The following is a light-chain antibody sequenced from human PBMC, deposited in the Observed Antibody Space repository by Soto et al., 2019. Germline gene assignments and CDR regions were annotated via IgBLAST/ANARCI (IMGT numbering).Light chain of an antibody. V-gene: IGLV2-23*01. CDR3: CSYARSRTYV. CDR2: EGS. J-gene: IGLJ1*01. CDR1: SSDVGSYNL. Sequence: QSALTQPASVSGSPGQSITISCTGTSSDVGSYNLVSWYQHHPGKAPKLMIYEGSKRPSGVSDRFSGSKSGNTASLTISGLQAEDEADYYCCSYARSRTYVFGTGTKVTVL.